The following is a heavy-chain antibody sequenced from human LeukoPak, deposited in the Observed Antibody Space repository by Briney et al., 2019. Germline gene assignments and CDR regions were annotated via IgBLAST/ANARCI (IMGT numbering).Heavy chain of an antibody. CDR1: GYSISSGYY. CDR3: ARDSGTTGEVKFDP. D-gene: IGHD3-10*01. CDR2: IYHSGST. Sequence: SETLSLTCTVSGYSISSGYYWGWTRQPPGKGLEWIGSIYHSGSTYYNPSLKSRLTISIDTSKNQFSLKLSSVTAADTAVYYCARDSGTTGEVKFDPWGQGTLVTVSS. V-gene: IGHV4-38-2*02. J-gene: IGHJ5*02.